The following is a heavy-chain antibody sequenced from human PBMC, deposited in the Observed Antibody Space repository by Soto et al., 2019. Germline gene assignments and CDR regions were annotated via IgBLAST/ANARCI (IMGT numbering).Heavy chain of an antibody. CDR2: IDPSDSYT. Sequence: GESLKISCKGSGYSFTSYWISWVRQMPGKGLEWMGRIDPSDSYTNYSPSFQGHVTISADKSISTAYLKWSSLKASDTAMYYSARHPEGNPSLDYYYYGMDVWGQGTTVTVSS. CDR1: GYSFTSYW. V-gene: IGHV5-10-1*01. J-gene: IGHJ6*02. D-gene: IGHD3-16*01. CDR3: ARHPEGNPSLDYYYYGMDV.